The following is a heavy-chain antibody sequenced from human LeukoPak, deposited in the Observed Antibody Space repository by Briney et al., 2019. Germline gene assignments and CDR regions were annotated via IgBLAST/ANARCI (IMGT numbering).Heavy chain of an antibody. CDR2: IYYSGST. J-gene: IGHJ3*02. CDR1: GGSISSGGYY. D-gene: IGHD2-21*02. V-gene: IGHV4-31*03. CDR3: AREVLAYCGGDRYRTHDAFDI. Sequence: PSQTLSLTRTVSGGSISSGGYYWSWIRQHPGKGLEWIGYIYYSGSTYYNPSLKSRVTISVDTSKNQFSLKLSSVTAADTAVYYCAREVLAYCGGDRYRTHDAFDIWGQGTMVTVSS.